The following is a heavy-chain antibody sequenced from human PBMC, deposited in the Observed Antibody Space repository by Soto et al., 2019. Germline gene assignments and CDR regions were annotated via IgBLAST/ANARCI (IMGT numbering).Heavy chain of an antibody. Sequence: QVQLQESGPGLVKPSQTLSLTCTVSGGCISSGDYYWSWIRQPPGKGLEWIGYIYHSGSTYYNTSLKSRVTISVDTSKNQFSLKLSSVTAADTAVYYCARERPDGARLDPWGQGTLVTVSS. CDR1: GGCISSGDYY. CDR3: ARERPDGARLDP. V-gene: IGHV4-30-4*01. CDR2: IYHSGST. J-gene: IGHJ5*02. D-gene: IGHD6-6*01.